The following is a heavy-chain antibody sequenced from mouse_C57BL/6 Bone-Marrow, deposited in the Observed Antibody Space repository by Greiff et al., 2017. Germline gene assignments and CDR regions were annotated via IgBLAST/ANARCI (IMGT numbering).Heavy chain of an antibody. J-gene: IGHJ2*01. CDR2: IYPGSGST. CDR1: GYTFTSYW. CDR3: ASLITTVGGYYFDY. Sequence: VQLQQSGAELVKPGASVKMSCKASGYTFTSYWITWVKQRPGQGLEWIGDIYPGSGSTNYNEKFKSKATLTVDTSTSTAYMQLSSLTSEDSAVYYCASLITTVGGYYFDYWGQGTTLTVSS. D-gene: IGHD1-1*01. V-gene: IGHV1-55*01.